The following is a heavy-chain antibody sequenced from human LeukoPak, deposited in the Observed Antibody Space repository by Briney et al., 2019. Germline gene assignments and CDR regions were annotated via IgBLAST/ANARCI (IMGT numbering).Heavy chain of an antibody. CDR1: GYTFTSYA. CDR2: INTNTGNP. CDR3: ARVETNVLLWFGGFEYFQH. J-gene: IGHJ1*01. D-gene: IGHD3-10*01. V-gene: IGHV7-4-1*02. Sequence: VASVKVSCKASGYTFTSYAMNWVRQAPGQGLEWMGWINTNTGNPTYAQGFTGRFVFSLDTSVSTAYLQISSLKAEDTAVYYCARVETNVLLWFGGFEYFQHWGQGTLVTVSS.